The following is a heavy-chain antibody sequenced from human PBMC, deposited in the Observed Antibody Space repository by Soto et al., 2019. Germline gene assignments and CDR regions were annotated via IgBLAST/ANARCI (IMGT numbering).Heavy chain of an antibody. CDR2: IYYSGST. V-gene: IGHV4-61*01. Sequence: PSETLSLTCTVSVGSVSSGSYYWSWIRQPPGKGLEWIGYIYYSGSTNYNPSLKSRVTISVDTSKNQFSLKLSSVTAADTAVYYCASTVDTAMVNAFDIWGQGTLVTVSS. CDR3: ASTVDTAMVNAFDI. CDR1: VGSVSSGSYY. D-gene: IGHD5-18*01. J-gene: IGHJ3*02.